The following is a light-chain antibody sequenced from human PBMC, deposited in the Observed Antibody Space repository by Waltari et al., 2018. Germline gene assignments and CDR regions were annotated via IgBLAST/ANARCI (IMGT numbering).Light chain of an antibody. J-gene: IGLJ2*01. CDR1: SSDIGGYNY. CDR3: SSYTTTSARGVV. V-gene: IGLV2-14*01. Sequence: QSALTQPASVSGSPGQSITISCTGTSSDIGGYNYISWYQHHPGKAPKLLIYEVTNRPSGISHRFSGTKSGNTASLTISGLQAEDEADYRCSSYTTTSARGVVFGGGTKLTVL. CDR2: EVT.